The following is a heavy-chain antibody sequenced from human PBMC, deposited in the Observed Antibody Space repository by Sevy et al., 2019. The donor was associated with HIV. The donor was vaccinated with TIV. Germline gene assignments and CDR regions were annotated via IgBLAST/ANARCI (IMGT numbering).Heavy chain of an antibody. J-gene: IGHJ6*02. D-gene: IGHD6-6*01. Sequence: GESLKISCKGSGYSFTSYWIGWVRQIPGKGLEWMGIIYPGDSDTRYSPSFQGQVTISADKSISTAYLQWSSLKASDTAMYYCALIAARNYYYYGMDVWGQGTTVTVSS. CDR3: ALIAARNYYYYGMDV. CDR1: GYSFTSYW. V-gene: IGHV5-51*01. CDR2: IYPGDSDT.